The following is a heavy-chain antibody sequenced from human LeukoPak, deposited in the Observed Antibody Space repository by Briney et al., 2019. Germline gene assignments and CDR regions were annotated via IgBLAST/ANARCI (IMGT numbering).Heavy chain of an antibody. D-gene: IGHD6-19*01. J-gene: IGHJ4*02. Sequence: GGSLRLSCAASGFTFSSYSMNWVRQAPGKGLEWVSSISSSSSYIYYADSVKGRFTISRDNAKNSLYLQMNSLRAEDTAVYYCARRYSSGWSSFDYWGQGTLVTVSS. V-gene: IGHV3-21*01. CDR3: ARRYSSGWSSFDY. CDR2: ISSSSSYI. CDR1: GFTFSSYS.